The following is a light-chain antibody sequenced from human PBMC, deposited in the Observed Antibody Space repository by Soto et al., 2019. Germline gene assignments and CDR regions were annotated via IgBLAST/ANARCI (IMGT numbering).Light chain of an antibody. V-gene: IGLV3-9*01. CDR1: NIGTKN. Sequence: SYELTQPFSVSVALGQTARIPCGGNNIGTKNVHWYQQRPGQAPLLVIYRDINRPSGIPDRFSASNSGNTATLTITRAQAGDEADYYCQVWDSSTDVVFGGGTKLTVL. CDR2: RDI. CDR3: QVWDSSTDVV. J-gene: IGLJ2*01.